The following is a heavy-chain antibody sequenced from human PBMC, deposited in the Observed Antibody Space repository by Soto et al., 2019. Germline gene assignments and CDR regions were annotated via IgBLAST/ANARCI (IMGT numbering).Heavy chain of an antibody. D-gene: IGHD3-3*01. Sequence: GGSLRLSCAASGFTFSSYGMHWVRQAPGKGLEWVAVIWYDGSNKYYADSVKGRFTISRDNSKNTLYLQMNSLRAEDTAVYYCARAHGITIFGVVIEYYYYGMDVWGQGTTVTVSS. CDR1: GFTFSSYG. V-gene: IGHV3-33*01. CDR2: IWYDGSNK. J-gene: IGHJ6*02. CDR3: ARAHGITIFGVVIEYYYYGMDV.